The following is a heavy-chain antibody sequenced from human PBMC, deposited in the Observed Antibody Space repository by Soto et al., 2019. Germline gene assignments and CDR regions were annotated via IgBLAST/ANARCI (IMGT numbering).Heavy chain of an antibody. J-gene: IGHJ4*02. V-gene: IGHV4-39*01. CDR3: ARRRQLVAALDY. CDR2: IYYSGST. D-gene: IGHD2-15*01. Sequence: QLQLQESGPGLVKPSETLFLTCTVSSGSISSSSYYWDWIRQPPGKGLEWIGSIYYSGSTNYNPSLKSRVTISVDTSKNQFSLKVSSLTTADTAVYYCARRRQLVAALDYWGQGTLVTVSS. CDR1: SGSISSSSYY.